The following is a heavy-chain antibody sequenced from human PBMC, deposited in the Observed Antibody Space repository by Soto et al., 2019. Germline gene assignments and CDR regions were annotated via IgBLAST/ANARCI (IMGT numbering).Heavy chain of an antibody. Sequence: GGSLRLSCAASGFTFSSYAMHWVRQGPGKGLEWVAVISYDGSNKYYADSVKGRFTISRDNSKNTLYLQMNSLRAEDTAVYYCARELLCGSCYSARFDYWGQGTLVTVSS. CDR1: GFTFSSYA. CDR2: ISYDGSNK. D-gene: IGHD2-15*01. CDR3: ARELLCGSCYSARFDY. V-gene: IGHV3-30-3*01. J-gene: IGHJ4*02.